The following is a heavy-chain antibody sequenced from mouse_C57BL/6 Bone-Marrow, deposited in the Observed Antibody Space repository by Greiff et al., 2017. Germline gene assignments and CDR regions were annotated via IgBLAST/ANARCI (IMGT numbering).Heavy chain of an antibody. CDR1: DFNIPDYY. CDR2: IDPDDGDT. J-gene: IGHJ4*01. Sequence: EVKLVESGAELVRPGASVKLSCTSSDFNIPDYYMHWVKQSPEQGLEWIGRIDPDDGDTEYAPKFQGRATMTADTSSNTAYLQLSSLTSEDTGGYYCTKYLMYYYGSSDEDDAMDDWGKGTSVTVSS. CDR3: TKYLMYYYGSSDEDDAMDD. D-gene: IGHD1-1*01. V-gene: IGHV14-1*01.